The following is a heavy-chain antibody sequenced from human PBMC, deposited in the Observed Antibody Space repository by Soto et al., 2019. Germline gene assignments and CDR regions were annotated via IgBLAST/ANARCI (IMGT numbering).Heavy chain of an antibody. CDR3: VTDLTWGAN. V-gene: IGHV3-7*01. CDR1: GFSFRNSW. CDR2: INPDGSAT. J-gene: IGHJ3*01. D-gene: IGHD3-16*01. Sequence: EVQLVESGGGLVQPGGSLRLSCVASGFSFRNSWMTWVRQAPGKGLECLGNINPDGSATYYVDSVKGRFTISRDNAKNSLSLQINSLRAEDTAIYHCVTDLTWGANWGQGTMVIVSP.